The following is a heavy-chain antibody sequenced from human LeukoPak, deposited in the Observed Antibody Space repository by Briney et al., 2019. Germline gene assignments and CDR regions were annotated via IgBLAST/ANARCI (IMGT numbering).Heavy chain of an antibody. Sequence: ASVKASCKASGYTFTGYYMHWVRQAPGQGLEWMGWINPNSGGTNYAQKFQGRVTMTRDTSISTAYMELSRLRSDDTAVYYCARVRGDTAIPHGMDVWGQGTTVTVSS. J-gene: IGHJ6*02. V-gene: IGHV1-2*02. D-gene: IGHD5-18*01. CDR3: ARVRGDTAIPHGMDV. CDR2: INPNSGGT. CDR1: GYTFTGYY.